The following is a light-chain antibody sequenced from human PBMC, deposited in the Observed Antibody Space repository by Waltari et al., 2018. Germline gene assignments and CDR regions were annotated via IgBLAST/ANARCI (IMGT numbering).Light chain of an antibody. CDR3: QQYNNWPQT. CDR1: QRVSSN. V-gene: IGKV3-15*01. J-gene: IGKJ2*01. CDR2: GAS. Sequence: EIVMTQSPATLSVSPGERATLSCRASQRVSSNLAWYQQKPGQAPRLLIYGASTRATGIPARFSGSGSETEFTLTISSMQSEEFAVYYCQQYNNWPQTFGQGTKLEIK.